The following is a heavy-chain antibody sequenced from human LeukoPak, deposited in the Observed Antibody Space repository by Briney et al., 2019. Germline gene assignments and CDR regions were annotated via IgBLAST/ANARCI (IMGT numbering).Heavy chain of an antibody. Sequence: GGSLRLSCATSGFTFSNYGMHWVRQAPGKGLEWVAFIPYDGSNKYYADSVKGRFTISRDNSKNTLYLQMNSLRAEDTAVYYCAKDRRSTITNNWFNPWGQGTLVTVSS. CDR3: AKDRRSTITNNWFNP. J-gene: IGHJ5*02. CDR2: IPYDGSNK. V-gene: IGHV3-30*02. D-gene: IGHD2-2*01. CDR1: GFTFSNYG.